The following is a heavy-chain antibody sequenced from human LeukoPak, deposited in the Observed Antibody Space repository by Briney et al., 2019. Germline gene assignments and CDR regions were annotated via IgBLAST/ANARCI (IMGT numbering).Heavy chain of an antibody. Sequence: SETLSLTCTVSGGSISSYYWSWIRQPPGKGLEWIGYIYYSGSTNYNPSLKSRVTISVDTSKNQFSLKLSSVTAADTAVYYCARAAVRPNWFDPWGQGTLVTVSS. V-gene: IGHV4-59*08. CDR2: IYYSGST. CDR1: GGSISSYY. J-gene: IGHJ5*02. CDR3: ARAAVRPNWFDP. D-gene: IGHD3-10*01.